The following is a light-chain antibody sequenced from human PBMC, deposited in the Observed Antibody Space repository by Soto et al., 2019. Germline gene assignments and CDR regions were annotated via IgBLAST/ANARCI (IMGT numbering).Light chain of an antibody. CDR1: QSVSSSY. J-gene: IGKJ3*01. V-gene: IGKV3-20*01. Sequence: EIVLTQSPGTLSLSPGERAILSCRASQSVSSSYLAWYQHKPGQAPRLLIYGASTRATGIPDRFSGSGSGTDCTLTISRLEPEDFAVYYCQQYGSSPTVTFGPGTKVDIK. CDR3: QQYGSSPTVT. CDR2: GAS.